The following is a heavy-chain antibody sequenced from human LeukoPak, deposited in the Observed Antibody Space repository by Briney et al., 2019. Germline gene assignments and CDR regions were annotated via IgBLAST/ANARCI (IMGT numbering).Heavy chain of an antibody. CDR2: IHYSGTT. CDR1: GGSINAYY. D-gene: IGHD6-6*01. Sequence: SETLSLTCTVSGGSINAYYWSWIRQPPGKRLEWIGYIHYSGTTNYYPSLKSRVTIAPDTSKNQFSLNLNSVTAADTAVYYCARFGTSSSRFFDQWGQGTLVTVSS. V-gene: IGHV4-59*01. J-gene: IGHJ4*02. CDR3: ARFGTSSSRFFDQ.